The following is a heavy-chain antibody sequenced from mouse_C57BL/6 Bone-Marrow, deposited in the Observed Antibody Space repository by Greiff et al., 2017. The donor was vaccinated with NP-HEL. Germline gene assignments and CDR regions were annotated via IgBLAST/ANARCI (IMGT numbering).Heavy chain of an antibody. CDR3: ARSRASYYSNYGFAY. V-gene: IGHV1-53*01. D-gene: IGHD2-5*01. CDR1: GYTFTSYW. Sequence: VQLQQPGTELVKPGASVKLSCKASGYTFTSYWMHWVKQRPGQGLEWIGNINPSNGGNNYNEKFKSKATLTVDKSSSTAYMQLSSLTSEDSAVYYCARSRASYYSNYGFAYWGQGTLVTVSA. CDR2: INPSNGGN. J-gene: IGHJ3*01.